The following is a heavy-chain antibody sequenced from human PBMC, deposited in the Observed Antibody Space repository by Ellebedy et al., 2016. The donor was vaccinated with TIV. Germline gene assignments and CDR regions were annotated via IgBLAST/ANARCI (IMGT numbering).Heavy chain of an antibody. CDR2: INTATGNP. CDR3: ARGDILGYVNPNYHYGMDV. Sequence: AASVKVSCKATGYTFVSYSINWVRQAPGQGLEWLGWINTATGNPTFAQGFAGRFVFSLDTSVTTAYLQISILKAEDTAVYYCARGDILGYVNPNYHYGMDVWGQGTTVTVSS. V-gene: IGHV7-4-1*02. CDR1: GYTFVSYS. J-gene: IGHJ6*02. D-gene: IGHD3-9*01.